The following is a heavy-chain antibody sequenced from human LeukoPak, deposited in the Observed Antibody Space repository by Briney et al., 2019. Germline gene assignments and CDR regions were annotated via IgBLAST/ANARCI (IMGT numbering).Heavy chain of an antibody. D-gene: IGHD2-2*01. CDR3: ARESGYCSSTSCYSDY. J-gene: IGHJ4*02. CDR1: GFTFSSYA. CDR2: ISSNGGST. V-gene: IGHV3-64*01. Sequence: GGSLRLSCAASGFTFSSYATHWVRQAPGKGLEYVSAISSNGGSTYYANSVKGRFTISRDNSKNTLYLQMGSLRAGDMAVYYCARESGYCSSTSCYSDYWGQGTLITVSS.